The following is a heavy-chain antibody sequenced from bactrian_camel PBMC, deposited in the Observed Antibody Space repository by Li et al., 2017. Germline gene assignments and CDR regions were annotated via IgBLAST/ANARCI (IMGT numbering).Heavy chain of an antibody. J-gene: IGHJ4*01. Sequence: HVQLVESGGGSVQAGGSLRLSCTASGYTYSRDCMGWFRQVSGKEREAVASIFSAGGSTYYADSVQGRFTISRDNAETTVFLQMNSLRPEDTGMYYCATGAHTYGGRWNSCPGYGQGTQVTVS. V-gene: IGHV3-3*01. D-gene: IGHD6*01. CDR1: GYTYSRDC. CDR2: IFSAGGST.